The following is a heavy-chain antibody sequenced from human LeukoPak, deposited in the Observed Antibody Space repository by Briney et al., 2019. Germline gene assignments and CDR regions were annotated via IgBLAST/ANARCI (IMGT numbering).Heavy chain of an antibody. Sequence: SVKVSCKASGGTFSSYAISWLRQAPGQGLEWMGRIIPILGIANYAQKFQGRVTITADKSTSTAYMELSSLRSEDTAVYYCAREGGLAITMVRGVKMSFDYWGQGTLVTVSS. CDR1: GGTFSSYA. CDR3: AREGGLAITMVRGVKMSFDY. J-gene: IGHJ4*02. V-gene: IGHV1-69*04. D-gene: IGHD3-10*01. CDR2: IIPILGIA.